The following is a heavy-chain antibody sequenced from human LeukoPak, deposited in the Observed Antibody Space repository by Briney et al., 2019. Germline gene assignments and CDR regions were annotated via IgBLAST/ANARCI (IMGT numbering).Heavy chain of an antibody. CDR2: IWYDGSNK. D-gene: IGHD3-22*01. CDR1: GFTFSSYG. Sequence: GGSLRLSCAASGFTFSSYGMHWVRQAPGKGLEWVAVIWYDGSNKYYADSVKGRFTISRDNSKNTLYLQMNSLRAEDTAVYYCAKDKAYYYDSSGYSAAYYFDYWGQGTLVTVSS. CDR3: AKDKAYYYDSSGYSAAYYFDY. J-gene: IGHJ4*02. V-gene: IGHV3-30*02.